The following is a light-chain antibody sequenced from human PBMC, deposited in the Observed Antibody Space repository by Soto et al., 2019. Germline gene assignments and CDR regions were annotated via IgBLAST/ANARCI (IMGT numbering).Light chain of an antibody. CDR2: GAS. J-gene: IGKJ1*01. V-gene: IGKV3-20*01. Sequence: EIVLTQSPGTLSLSPGERATLSCRASQSVYNNYLAWYQQKPGQAPRLLIYGASSRATGIPDRFSGSGSGADFTLTISRLAPEDFAVYYCQRCGSSPWTFGEGTKVEIK. CDR1: QSVYNNY. CDR3: QRCGSSPWT.